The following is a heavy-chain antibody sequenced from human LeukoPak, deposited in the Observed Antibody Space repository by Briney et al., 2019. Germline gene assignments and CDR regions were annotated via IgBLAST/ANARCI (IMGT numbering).Heavy chain of an antibody. CDR1: GDSISSYF. D-gene: IGHD6-13*01. CDR2: VYYSGST. Sequence: SETLPLTCTVSGDSISSYFWSWIRQPPGKGLEWIGYVYYSGSTNYNPSLKSRVTISVDTSKNQFSLNLRSVTAADTAVYYCARGPFRDSSSWYYFDYWGQGTLVTVSS. J-gene: IGHJ4*02. V-gene: IGHV4-59*01. CDR3: ARGPFRDSSSWYYFDY.